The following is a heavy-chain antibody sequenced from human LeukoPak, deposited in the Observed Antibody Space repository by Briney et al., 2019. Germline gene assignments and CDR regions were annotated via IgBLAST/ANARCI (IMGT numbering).Heavy chain of an antibody. D-gene: IGHD6-19*01. CDR3: ARSIAVAGNY. V-gene: IGHV3-48*01. J-gene: IGHJ4*02. CDR1: GFTFSSYS. Sequence: GGSLRLSCVASGFTFSSYSMNWVRQAPGKGLEWVSYISSSSSPIYYADSVMGRFTISRDNAKNSLYLQMNSLRADDTAVYYGARSIAVAGNYWGQGTLVTVSS. CDR2: ISSSSSPI.